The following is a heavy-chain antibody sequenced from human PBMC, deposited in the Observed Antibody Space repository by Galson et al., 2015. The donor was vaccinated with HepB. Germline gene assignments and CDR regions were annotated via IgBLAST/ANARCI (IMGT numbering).Heavy chain of an antibody. D-gene: IGHD2-8*02. CDR1: GFTFSNYV. CDR2: ISYNGDDA. V-gene: IGHV3-23*01. Sequence: SLRLSCAAYGFTFSNYVMTWVRRTPGKGLEWVSSISYNGDDAYYADFVKGRFTVSRDNSKNTLYLQLNSLRAEDTAIYYCARHPTGFPNWFDAWGQGTQVTVSS. J-gene: IGHJ5*02. CDR3: ARHPTGFPNWFDA.